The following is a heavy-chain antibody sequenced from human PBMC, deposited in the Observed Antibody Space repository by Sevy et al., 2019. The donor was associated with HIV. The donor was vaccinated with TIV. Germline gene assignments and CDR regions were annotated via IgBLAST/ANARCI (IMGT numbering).Heavy chain of an antibody. D-gene: IGHD3-22*01. CDR2: ISSSSSTI. CDR1: GFTFSSYS. Sequence: GGSLRLSCAASGFTFSSYSMNWVRLAPGKGLEWVSCISSSSSTIYYADSVKGRFTISRDNAKNSLYLQMNSLRDEDTAVYYCATHYYDSSGYSIPFDYWGQGTLVTVSS. J-gene: IGHJ4*02. V-gene: IGHV3-48*02. CDR3: ATHYYDSSGYSIPFDY.